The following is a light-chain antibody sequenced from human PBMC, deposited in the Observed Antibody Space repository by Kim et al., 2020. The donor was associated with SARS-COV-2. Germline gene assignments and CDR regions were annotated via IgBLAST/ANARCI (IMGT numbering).Light chain of an antibody. V-gene: IGKV3-20*01. CDR3: QHYGRSLS. CDR2: GAS. J-gene: IGKJ5*01. CDR1: QSVGSNY. Sequence: EIVLTQSPGTLSLSPGERATLSCRASQSVGSNYLAWYQQKPGQAPRLLIYGASKRATGIPDGFSGSGSGTDFTLTISRLEPEDFAVYYCQHYGRSLSFGQGTRLEIK.